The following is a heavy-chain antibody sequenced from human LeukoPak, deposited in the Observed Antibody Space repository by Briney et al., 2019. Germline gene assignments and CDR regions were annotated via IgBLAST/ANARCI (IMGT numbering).Heavy chain of an antibody. J-gene: IGHJ4*02. CDR2: INPSGGST. D-gene: IGHD3-22*01. Sequence: ASVKVSCKASGYTFTGYYMHWVRQAPGQGLEWMGLINPSGGSTSYAQRFQGRVTMTRDTSTSTVYMELSSLRSEDTAVYYCARGRYYYDSSGYYVPLSVDYWGQGTLVTVSS. CDR3: ARGRYYYDSSGYYVPLSVDY. CDR1: GYTFTGYY. V-gene: IGHV1-46*01.